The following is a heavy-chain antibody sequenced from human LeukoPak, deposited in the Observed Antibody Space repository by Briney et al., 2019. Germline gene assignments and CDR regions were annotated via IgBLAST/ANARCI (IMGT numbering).Heavy chain of an antibody. CDR1: GYSFTNYW. J-gene: IGHJ4*01. V-gene: IGHV5-51*01. CDR3: ARQDTAMVTPIDY. Sequence: GESLKISCKGSGYSFTNYWIAWVRQMPGKGLEWMGIIYPGDSDMGYSPSFQGQVTISADRSINTAYLQWSSLKASDTGMYYCARQDTAMVTPIDYWGHGTLVTVSS. CDR2: IYPGDSDM. D-gene: IGHD5-18*01.